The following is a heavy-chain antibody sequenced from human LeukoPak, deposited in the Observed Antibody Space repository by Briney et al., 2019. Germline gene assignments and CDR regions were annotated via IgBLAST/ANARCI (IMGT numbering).Heavy chain of an antibody. CDR2: ISWNSGSI. Sequence: GGSLRLSCAASGFTFGDYAMHWVRQAPGKGLEWVSGISWNSGSIGYADSVQGRFTISRDNAKNSLYLQMNSLRAEDTALYYCAKDISPTTMVRGANAFDIWGQGTMVAVCS. D-gene: IGHD3-10*01. CDR1: GFTFGDYA. J-gene: IGHJ3*02. V-gene: IGHV3-9*01. CDR3: AKDISPTTMVRGANAFDI.